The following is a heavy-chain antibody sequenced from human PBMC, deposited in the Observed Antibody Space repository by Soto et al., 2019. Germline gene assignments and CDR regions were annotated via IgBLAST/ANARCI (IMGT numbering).Heavy chain of an antibody. V-gene: IGHV3-30*18. J-gene: IGHJ6*02. CDR1: GFTFSSYG. CDR3: AKVTVAKGGMDV. Sequence: ESGGGVVQPGRSLRLSCAASGFTFSSYGMHWVRQAPGKGLEWVAVISYDGSNKYYADSVKGRFTISRDNSKNTLYLQMNSLRAEDTAVYYCAKVTVAKGGMDVWGQGTTVTVSS. D-gene: IGHD5-12*01. CDR2: ISYDGSNK.